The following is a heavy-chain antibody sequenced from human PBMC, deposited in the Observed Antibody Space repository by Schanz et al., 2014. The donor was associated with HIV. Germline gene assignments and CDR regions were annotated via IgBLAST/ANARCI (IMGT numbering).Heavy chain of an antibody. D-gene: IGHD6-13*01. CDR3: AKTAVAAAGPDSYYYYDMDV. V-gene: IGHV1-69*06. CDR2: IIPSFDTT. CDR1: GGTFSSYA. Sequence: QVQLVQSGAEGKKPGSSVKVSCKASGGTFSSYAISWVRQAPGQGLEWMGGIIPSFDTTNYAQTFQGRVTITADKSTSTAYMDLSSLRSDDTAVYYCAKTAVAAAGPDSYYYYDMDVWGQGTTVTVSS. J-gene: IGHJ6*01.